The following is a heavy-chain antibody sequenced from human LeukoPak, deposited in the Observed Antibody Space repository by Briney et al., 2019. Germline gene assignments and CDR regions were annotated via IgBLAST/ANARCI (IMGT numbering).Heavy chain of an antibody. CDR2: IYYSGST. Sequence: SETLSLTCNVSGGSIGSYYWSWIRQSPGKGLEWIGYIYYSGSTHYNPSLENRVTISVDTSKKHLSLKLSSVTAADTAVYYCARHSSGYYYLDYWGQGTLVTVSS. CDR3: ARHSSGYYYLDY. D-gene: IGHD3-3*01. V-gene: IGHV4-59*08. J-gene: IGHJ4*02. CDR1: GGSIGSYY.